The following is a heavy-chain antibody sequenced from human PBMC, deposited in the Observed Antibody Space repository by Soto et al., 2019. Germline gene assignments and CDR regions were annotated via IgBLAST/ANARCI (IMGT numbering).Heavy chain of an antibody. CDR2: IKQDGSEK. CDR3: ARDWSSSGWTAFDY. J-gene: IGHJ4*02. Sequence: PVGSLRLSCAASGFTFSSYWMSWVRQAPGKGLKWVANIKQDGSEKYYVDSVKGRFTISRDNAKNSLYLQMNSLRAEDTAVYYCARDWSSSGWTAFDYWGQGTLVTVSS. CDR1: GFTFSSYW. V-gene: IGHV3-7*03. D-gene: IGHD6-19*01.